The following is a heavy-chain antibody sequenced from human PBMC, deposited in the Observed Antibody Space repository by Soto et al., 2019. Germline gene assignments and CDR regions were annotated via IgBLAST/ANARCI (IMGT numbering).Heavy chain of an antibody. CDR1: GGSISSYY. CDR3: ARGPYCSSTSCYPFDY. V-gene: IGHV4-59*01. CDR2: IYYSGST. J-gene: IGHJ4*02. D-gene: IGHD2-2*01. Sequence: SETLSLTCTVPGGSISSYYWSWIRQPPGKGLEWIGYIYYSGSTNYNPSLKSRVTISVDTSKNQFSLKLSSVTAADTAVYYCARGPYCSSTSCYPFDYWGQGTLVIVSS.